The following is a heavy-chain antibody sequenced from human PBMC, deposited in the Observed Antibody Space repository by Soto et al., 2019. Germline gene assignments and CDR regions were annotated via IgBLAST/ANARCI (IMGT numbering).Heavy chain of an antibody. CDR3: ARAPSSGWYKGFSVY. V-gene: IGHV1-18*04. J-gene: IGHJ4*02. D-gene: IGHD6-19*01. CDR2: LGAGNGNR. CDR1: GYTFTSYG. Sequence: QVQRVQSGAEVKKPGASVKVSCKASGYTFTSYGISWVRQAPGQGLEWMGWLGAGNGNRNYAQKLQGRVTMTTDTTTSTAYMELRSLRSDDTAVYDCARAPSSGWYKGFSVYWGQGTLVTVSS.